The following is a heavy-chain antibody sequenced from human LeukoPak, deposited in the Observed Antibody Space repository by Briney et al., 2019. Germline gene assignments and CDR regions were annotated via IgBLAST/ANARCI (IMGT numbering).Heavy chain of an antibody. J-gene: IGHJ4*02. Sequence: ASVKVSCKASGYTFTGYYMHWVRQAPGQGLEWMGWINPNSGGTNYAQKFQGRVTMTRDTSISTAYMELSRLRSDDTAVYYCARGRHYDFWSGYPPNDYWGQGTLVTVSS. CDR1: GYTFTGYY. CDR3: ARGRHYDFWSGYPPNDY. CDR2: INPNSGGT. D-gene: IGHD3-3*01. V-gene: IGHV1-2*02.